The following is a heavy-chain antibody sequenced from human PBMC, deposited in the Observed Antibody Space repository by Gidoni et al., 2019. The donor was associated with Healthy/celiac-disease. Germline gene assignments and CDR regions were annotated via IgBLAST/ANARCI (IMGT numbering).Heavy chain of an antibody. D-gene: IGHD1-20*01. V-gene: IGHV3-23*01. Sequence: EVQLLESGGGLVQPGGSLRLSCAASGLTFSSYAMSWVRQAPGKGRDRVSAISGSGGSTYYADSVKGRFTISRDNSKNTLYLQMNSLRAEDTAVYYCAKGGARGYNWNWGQGTLVTVSS. CDR1: GLTFSSYA. CDR3: AKGGARGYNWN. J-gene: IGHJ4*02. CDR2: ISGSGGST.